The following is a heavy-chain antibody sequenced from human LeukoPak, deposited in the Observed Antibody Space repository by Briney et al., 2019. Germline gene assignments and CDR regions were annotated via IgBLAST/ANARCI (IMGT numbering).Heavy chain of an antibody. CDR2: INPNSGGT. V-gene: IGHV1-2*02. CDR1: GYTFTGYY. CDR3: ARARNPLHLGTAAAVPLDY. J-gene: IGHJ4*02. D-gene: IGHD6-13*01. Sequence: GASVKVSCKASGYTFTGYYMHWVRQAPGQGLEWMGWINPNSGGTNYAQKFQGRVTMTRDTSISTAYMELSRLRSDDTAVYYCARARNPLHLGTAAAVPLDYWGQGTLVTVSS.